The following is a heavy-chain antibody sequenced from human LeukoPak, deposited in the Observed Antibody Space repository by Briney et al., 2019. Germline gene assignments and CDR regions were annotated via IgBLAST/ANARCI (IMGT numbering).Heavy chain of an antibody. Sequence: ASVKVSCKASGYTFTSYAMHWVRQAPGQRLEWMGWINAGNGNTKYSQEFQGRVTITRDTSASTAYMELSSLRSEDMAVYYCARSGDYMSYYYMDVWGKGTTVTVSS. CDR3: ARSGDYMSYYYMDV. J-gene: IGHJ6*03. CDR1: GYTFTSYA. D-gene: IGHD4-17*01. CDR2: INAGNGNT. V-gene: IGHV1-3*03.